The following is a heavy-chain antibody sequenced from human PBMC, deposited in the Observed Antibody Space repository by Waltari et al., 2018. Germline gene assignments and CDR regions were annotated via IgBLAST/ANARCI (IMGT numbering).Heavy chain of an antibody. V-gene: IGHV4-38-2*01. D-gene: IGHD1-26*01. Sequence: QVQLQESGPGLVKPSETLSLTCAVSGYSISSGYYWGWIRQPPGKGLEWIGSIYHSGSTYYNPSLKSRVTISVDTSKNQFSLKLSSVTAADTAVYYCASLGATDAFDIWGQGTMVTVSS. CDR1: GYSISSGYY. CDR3: ASLGATDAFDI. J-gene: IGHJ3*02. CDR2: IYHSGST.